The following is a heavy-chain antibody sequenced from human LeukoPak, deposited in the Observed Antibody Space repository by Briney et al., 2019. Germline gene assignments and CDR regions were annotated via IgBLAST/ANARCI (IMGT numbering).Heavy chain of an antibody. CDR2: INHSGST. CDR1: GGSFSGYY. J-gene: IGHJ4*02. Sequence: SENLSLTCAVYGGSFSGYYWSWIRQPPGKGLEWIGEINHSGSTNYNPSLKSRVTISVDTSKNQFSLKLSSVTAADTAVYYCARGFTVTGYDYWGQGTLVTVSS. V-gene: IGHV4-34*01. CDR3: ARGFTVTGYDY. D-gene: IGHD4-17*01.